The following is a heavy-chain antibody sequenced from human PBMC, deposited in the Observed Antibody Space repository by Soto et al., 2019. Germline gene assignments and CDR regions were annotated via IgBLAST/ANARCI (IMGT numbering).Heavy chain of an antibody. J-gene: IGHJ6*02. D-gene: IGHD6-13*01. CDR1: GGTFSSYA. Sequence: ASVKVSCKASGGTFSSYAISWVRQAPGQGLEWTGGIIPIFGTANYAQKFQGRVTITADESTSTAYMELSSLRSEDTAVYYCAREGGGIAAAGYGMDVWGQGTTVTVSS. V-gene: IGHV1-69*13. CDR2: IIPIFGTA. CDR3: AREGGGIAAAGYGMDV.